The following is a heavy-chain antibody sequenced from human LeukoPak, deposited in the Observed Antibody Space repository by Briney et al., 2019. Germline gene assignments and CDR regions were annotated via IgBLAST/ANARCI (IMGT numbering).Heavy chain of an antibody. V-gene: IGHV3-7*01. CDR3: ARAGRFGESFRDYYYYIDV. J-gene: IGHJ6*03. CDR1: GFTFSSYW. Sequence: GGSLRLSCAASGFTFSSYWMSWVRQAPGKGLEWVANIKQDGSEKYYVDSVKGRFTISRDNSKNTLYLQMSSLRAEDTAVYFCARAGRFGESFRDYYYYIDVWGKGTTVTVSS. CDR2: IKQDGSEK. D-gene: IGHD3-10*01.